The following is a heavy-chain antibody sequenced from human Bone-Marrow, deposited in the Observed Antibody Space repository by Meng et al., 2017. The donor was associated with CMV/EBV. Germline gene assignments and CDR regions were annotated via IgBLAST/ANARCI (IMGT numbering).Heavy chain of an antibody. D-gene: IGHD5-18*01. J-gene: IGHJ3*02. CDR1: GYTFTSYG. Sequence: ASVKVSCKASGYTFTSYGISWVRQAPGQGLEWMGWISAYNGNTNYAQKLQGRVTITADKSTSTAYMELSSLRSEDTAVYYCARMPDVAPLQLWYNDAFDIWGQGTMVTVSS. CDR2: ISAYNGNT. CDR3: ARMPDVAPLQLWYNDAFDI. V-gene: IGHV1-18*01.